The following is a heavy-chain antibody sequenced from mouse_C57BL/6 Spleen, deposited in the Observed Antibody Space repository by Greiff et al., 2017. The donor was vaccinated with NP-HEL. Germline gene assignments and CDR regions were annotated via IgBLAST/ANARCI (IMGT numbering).Heavy chain of an antibody. CDR3: ARDGYYPVYAMDY. D-gene: IGHD2-3*01. V-gene: IGHV1-20*01. CDR2: INPYNGDT. Sequence: EVQLQQSGPELVKPGDSVKISCKASGYSFTGYFMNWVMQSHGKSLEWIGRINPYNGDTFYNQKFKGKATLTVDKSSSTAHMELRSLTSEDSAVYYCARDGYYPVYAMDYWGQGTSVTVSS. J-gene: IGHJ4*01. CDR1: GYSFTGYF.